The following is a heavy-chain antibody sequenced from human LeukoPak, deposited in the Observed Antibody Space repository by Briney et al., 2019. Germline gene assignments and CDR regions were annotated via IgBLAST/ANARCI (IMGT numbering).Heavy chain of an antibody. CDR3: ARDSGYDSGLDY. V-gene: IGHV3-66*01. J-gene: IGHJ4*02. Sequence: GGSLRLSYAASGFTVSSNYMSWVRQAPGKGLEWVSVIYSGGSTYYADSVKGRFTISRDNSKNTLYLQMNSLRAEDTAVYYCARDSGYDSGLDYWGQGTLVTVSS. D-gene: IGHD5-12*01. CDR2: IYSGGST. CDR1: GFTVSSNY.